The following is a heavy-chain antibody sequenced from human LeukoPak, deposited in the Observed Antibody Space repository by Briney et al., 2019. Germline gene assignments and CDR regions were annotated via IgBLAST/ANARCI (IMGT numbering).Heavy chain of an antibody. V-gene: IGHV1-2*02. D-gene: IGHD1-20*01. J-gene: IGHJ4*02. CDR3: ARDSYNWNDKLDY. CDR2: INPNSGGT. CDR1: GYTFTGYY. Sequence: ASVKVSCKASGYTFTGYYMHWVRQAPGQGLEWMGWINPNSGGTNYGQKFQGRVTVTRDTSTSTVYMELSSLRSEDTAVYYCARDSYNWNDKLDYWGQGTLVTVSS.